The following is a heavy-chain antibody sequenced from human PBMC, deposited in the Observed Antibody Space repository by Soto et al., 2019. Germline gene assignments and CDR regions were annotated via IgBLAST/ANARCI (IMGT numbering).Heavy chain of an antibody. V-gene: IGHV4-59*01. D-gene: IGHD4-17*01. CDR3: SSSATVVYPWYFQH. J-gene: IGHJ1*01. Sequence: SETLSLTCTVSGGSISSYYWSWIRQPPGKGLEWIGDIYYSGSTNYNPSLKSRVTISVDTSKNQFSLKLSSVTAADTAVYCCSSSATVVYPWYFQHWGQGTLVTVSS. CDR2: IYYSGST. CDR1: GGSISSYY.